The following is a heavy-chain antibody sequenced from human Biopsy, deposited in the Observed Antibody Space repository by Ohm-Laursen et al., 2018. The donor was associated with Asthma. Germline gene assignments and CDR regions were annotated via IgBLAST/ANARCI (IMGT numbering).Heavy chain of an antibody. J-gene: IGHJ6*02. CDR1: GFSFRDYY. CDR3: ARVFESSEWGPFYHFGLDV. CDR2: INSSGSTR. V-gene: IGHV3-11*01. D-gene: IGHD6-25*01. Sequence: SLRLSCTASGFSFRDYYMTWMRQSPGKGLEWVSSINSSGSTRYPAESVMGRFTISRDNDRNSLFLQMTSLRAEDTGIYFCARVFESSEWGPFYHFGLDVWGQGTTVAVS.